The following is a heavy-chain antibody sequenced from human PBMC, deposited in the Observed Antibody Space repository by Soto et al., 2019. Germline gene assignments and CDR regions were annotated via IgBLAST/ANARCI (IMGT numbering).Heavy chain of an antibody. J-gene: IGHJ4*02. V-gene: IGHV1-18*01. CDR3: AGSHYDFWSGYYF. CDR1: GYTFTSYG. CDR2: ISAYHGNT. Sequence: QVQLVQSGAEVKKPGASVKVSCKASGYTFTSYGISWVRQAPGQGLEWMGWISAYHGNTNYAQKLQGRVTMTTDTSTSTGYMELRSLRSDDTAVYYCAGSHYDFWSGYYFWGQGTLVTVSS. D-gene: IGHD3-3*01.